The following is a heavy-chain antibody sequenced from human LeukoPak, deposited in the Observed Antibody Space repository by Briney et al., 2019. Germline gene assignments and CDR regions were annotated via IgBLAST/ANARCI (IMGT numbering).Heavy chain of an antibody. V-gene: IGHV4-59*01. CDR1: GGSISSYY. Sequence: SETLSLTCTVSGGSISSYYWSWIRQPPGKGLEWIGYIYYSGSTNYNPSLKSRVTISVDTSKNQFSLKLSSVTAADTAVYYCAGEVEPGVGYFDYWGQGTLVTVSS. J-gene: IGHJ4*01. CDR2: IYYSGST. CDR3: AGEVEPGVGYFDY. D-gene: IGHD1-14*01.